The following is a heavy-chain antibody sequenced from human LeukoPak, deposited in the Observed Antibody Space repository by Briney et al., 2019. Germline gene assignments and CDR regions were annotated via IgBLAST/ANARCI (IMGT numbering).Heavy chain of an antibody. V-gene: IGHV1-24*01. CDR1: GYTLTELS. CDR3: ARGPYYYYYMDV. J-gene: IGHJ6*03. CDR2: FDPEDGET. Sequence: ASVKVSCKVSGYTLTELSMHWVRQAPGKGLEWMGGFDPEDGETICAQKFQGRVTMTTDTSTSTAYMELRSLRSDDTAVYYCARGPYYYYYMDVWGKGTTVTVSS.